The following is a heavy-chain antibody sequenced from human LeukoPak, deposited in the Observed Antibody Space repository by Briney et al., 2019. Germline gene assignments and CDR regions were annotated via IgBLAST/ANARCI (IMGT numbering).Heavy chain of an antibody. Sequence: SETLSLTCTVAGGSISSYYWSWIRQPPGKGLEWIGYIHYSGSANYNPSLKSRVTISVDTSKNQFSLKLSSVTAADTAVYYCARQPNGEYYYGSGSPPVDVWGQGTTVTVSS. J-gene: IGHJ6*02. D-gene: IGHD3-10*01. V-gene: IGHV4-59*01. CDR3: ARQPNGEYYYGSGSPPVDV. CDR2: IHYSGSA. CDR1: GGSISSYY.